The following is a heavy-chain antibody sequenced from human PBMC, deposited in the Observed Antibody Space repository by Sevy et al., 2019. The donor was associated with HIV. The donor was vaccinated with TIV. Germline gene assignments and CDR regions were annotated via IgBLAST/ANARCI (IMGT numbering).Heavy chain of an antibody. CDR1: GGSISSGGYS. CDR2: IYHSGST. Sequence: SETLSLTCAVSGGSISSGGYSWSWIRQPPGKGLEWIGYIYHSGSTYYNPSLKSRLTISVDRSKNRFSLNLGSVTAADTAVYYCARVATGTHHNNWFDPWGQGTLVTVSS. J-gene: IGHJ5*02. CDR3: ARVATGTHHNNWFDP. D-gene: IGHD1-1*01. V-gene: IGHV4-30-2*01.